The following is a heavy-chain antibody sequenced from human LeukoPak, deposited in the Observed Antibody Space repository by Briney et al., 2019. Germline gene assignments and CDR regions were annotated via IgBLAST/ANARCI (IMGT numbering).Heavy chain of an antibody. Sequence: GGSLRLSCAASGFTFSSYAMSWVRQAPGKGLEWASAISGSGGSTYYADSVKGRFTISRDNSKNTLYLQMNSLRAEDTAVYYCAKDRAIFGVVIPVXGQGTMVTVSS. V-gene: IGHV3-23*01. CDR1: GFTFSSYA. D-gene: IGHD3-3*01. CDR3: AKDRAIFGVVIPV. J-gene: IGHJ3*01. CDR2: ISGSGGST.